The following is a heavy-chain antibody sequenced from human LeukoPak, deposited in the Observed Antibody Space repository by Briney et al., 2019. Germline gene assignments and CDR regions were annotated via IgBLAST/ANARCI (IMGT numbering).Heavy chain of an antibody. D-gene: IGHD3-9*01. CDR2: INSDGSST. Sequence: PGGSLRLSCAASGFTFSSYWMHWVRQAPGKGLVWVSRINSDGSSTSYADSVKGRFTISRDNAKNTLYLQMNSLSAEDTAVYYCARDDILTGYPYFDYWGQGTLVTVSS. J-gene: IGHJ4*02. CDR3: ARDDILTGYPYFDY. CDR1: GFTFSSYW. V-gene: IGHV3-74*01.